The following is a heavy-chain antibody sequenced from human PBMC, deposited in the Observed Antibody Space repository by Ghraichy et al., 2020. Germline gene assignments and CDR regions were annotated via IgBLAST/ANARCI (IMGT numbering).Heavy chain of an antibody. D-gene: IGHD6-6*01. CDR1: GFTFSSYA. Sequence: GGSLRLSCAASGFTFSSYAMSWVRQAPGKGLEWVSAISGSGGSTYYADSVKGRFTISKDNSKNTLYLQMNSLRAEDTAVYYCAKDLSLLAARPLWYFDLWGRGTLVTVSS. CDR2: ISGSGGST. CDR3: AKDLSLLAARPLWYFDL. V-gene: IGHV3-23*01. J-gene: IGHJ2*01.